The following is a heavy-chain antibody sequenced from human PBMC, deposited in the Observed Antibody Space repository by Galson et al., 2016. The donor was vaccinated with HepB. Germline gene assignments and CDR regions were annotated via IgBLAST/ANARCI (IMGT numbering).Heavy chain of an antibody. Sequence: SLRLSCAASGFPVSTNYLSWARQAPGKGLEWVSGIYSPGSTYYADSVKGRFTFSRDYSKNTLYLQMSSLTAADTAVYYCAKWSDAAATYWGQGALVTGSS. J-gene: IGHJ4*02. D-gene: IGHD6-13*01. CDR1: GFPVSTNY. V-gene: IGHV3-53*01. CDR2: IYSPGST. CDR3: AKWSDAAATY.